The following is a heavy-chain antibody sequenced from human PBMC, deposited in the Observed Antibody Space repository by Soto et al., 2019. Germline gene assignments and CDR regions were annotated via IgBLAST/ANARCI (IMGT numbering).Heavy chain of an antibody. CDR1: GYSFTSHY. Sequence: ASVKVSCKAIGYSFTSHYMHWVRQAPGQGLEWMGTIYPGGVNIGYAQKFKGRVTMTKDTSTSTVYMELSSLTSEDTAVYYCARAAGFSGSYPGGYYFDYWGQGTLVTVSS. D-gene: IGHD1-26*01. CDR2: IYPGGVNI. J-gene: IGHJ4*02. V-gene: IGHV1-46*01. CDR3: ARAAGFSGSYPGGYYFDY.